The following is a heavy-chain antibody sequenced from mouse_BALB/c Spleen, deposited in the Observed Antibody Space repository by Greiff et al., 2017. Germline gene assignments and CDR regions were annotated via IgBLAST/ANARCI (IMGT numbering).Heavy chain of an antibody. CDR1: GFTFSSFG. V-gene: IGHV5-17*02. Sequence: EVQLVESGGGLVQPGGSRKLSCAASGFTFSSFGMHWVRQAPEKGLEWVAYISSGSSTIYYADTVKGRFTISRDNPKNTLFLQMTSLRSEDTAMYYCARSLSTVVARGYAMDYWGQGTSVTVSS. CDR2: ISSGSSTI. D-gene: IGHD1-1*01. CDR3: ARSLSTVVARGYAMDY. J-gene: IGHJ4*01.